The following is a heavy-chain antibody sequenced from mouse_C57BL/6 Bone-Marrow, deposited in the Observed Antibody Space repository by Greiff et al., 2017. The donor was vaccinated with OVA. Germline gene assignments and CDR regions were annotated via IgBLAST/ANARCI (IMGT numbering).Heavy chain of an antibody. J-gene: IGHJ3*01. V-gene: IGHV3-6*01. CDR1: GYSITSGYY. CDR2: ISYDGSN. CDR3: AVSFAY. Sequence: EVKLQESGPGLVKPSQSLSLTCSVTGYSITSGYYWNWIRQFPENKLEWMGYISYDGSNNYNPSLKNRISITRDTSKNQFFLKLNSVTTEDTATYYCAVSFAYWGQGTLVTVSA.